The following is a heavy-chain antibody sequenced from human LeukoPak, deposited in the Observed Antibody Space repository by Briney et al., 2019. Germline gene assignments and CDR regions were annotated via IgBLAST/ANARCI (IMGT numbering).Heavy chain of an antibody. CDR2: ISSSSSTM. CDR1: GFTFSSYS. J-gene: IGHJ6*03. V-gene: IGHV3-48*01. Sequence: PGGSLRLSCAASGFTFSSYSMNWVRQAPGKGLEWVSYISSSSSTMYYADSVKGRFSISRDNAKKSLYLQMNSLRAEDTAVYYCAKGDGDYFYYYYMDVWGKGTTVTISS. D-gene: IGHD4-17*01. CDR3: AKGDGDYFYYYYMDV.